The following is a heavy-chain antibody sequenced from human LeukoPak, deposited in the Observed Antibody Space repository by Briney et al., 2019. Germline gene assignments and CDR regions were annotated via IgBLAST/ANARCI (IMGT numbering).Heavy chain of an antibody. CDR2: ISAYNGNT. D-gene: IGHD3-22*01. CDR3: ARDSYYYDSTFVPGGY. CDR1: GGTFSSYA. Sequence: ASVKVSCKASGGTFSSYAISWVRQAPGQGLEWMGWISAYNGNTNYAQKLQGRVTMTTDTSTSTAYMELRSLRSDDTAVYYCARDSYYYDSTFVPGGYWGQGTLVTVSS. V-gene: IGHV1-18*01. J-gene: IGHJ4*02.